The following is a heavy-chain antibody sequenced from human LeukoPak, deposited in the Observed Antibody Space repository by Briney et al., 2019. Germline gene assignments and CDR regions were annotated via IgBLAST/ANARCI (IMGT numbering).Heavy chain of an antibody. Sequence: GGSLRLSCAASGFTFGIYNMNWVRQAPGKGLEWLSYISSTSGTMYYADSVKGRFAISRDNAKNSLYLQINSLRDEDTAVYYCARDRPVARGDTPRFDHWGQGTLVTVSS. CDR3: ARDRPVARGDTPRFDH. J-gene: IGHJ4*02. CDR2: ISSTSGTM. CDR1: GFTFGIYN. D-gene: IGHD3-10*01. V-gene: IGHV3-48*02.